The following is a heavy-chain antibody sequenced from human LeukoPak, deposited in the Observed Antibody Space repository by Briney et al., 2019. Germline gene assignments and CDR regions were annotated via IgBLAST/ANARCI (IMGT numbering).Heavy chain of an antibody. CDR1: GFTFDDYA. V-gene: IGHV3-9*01. CDR3: AKDGSQESGTQAFDI. CDR2: INWNSDSI. Sequence: PGGSLRLSCAASGFTFDDYAMHWVQQAPGKGLEWVSGINWNSDSIDYADSVKGRFTISRDNAKNSLYLQMNSLRAEDTALYYCAKDGSQESGTQAFDIWGQGTMVTVSS. D-gene: IGHD1-1*01. J-gene: IGHJ3*02.